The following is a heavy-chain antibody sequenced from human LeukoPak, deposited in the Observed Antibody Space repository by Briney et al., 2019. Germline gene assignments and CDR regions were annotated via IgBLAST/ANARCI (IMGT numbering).Heavy chain of an antibody. CDR3: ARAPASGYNEVDY. CDR1: GFTFSSYS. D-gene: IGHD5-12*01. CDR2: ISSSSSYI. Sequence: PGGSLRLSCAASGFTFSSYSMNWVRQAPGKGLEWVSSISSSSSYIYYADSVKGRFTISRDNAKNSLYLQMNSLRAEDTAVYYCARAPASGYNEVDYWGQGTLVTVSS. V-gene: IGHV3-21*01. J-gene: IGHJ4*02.